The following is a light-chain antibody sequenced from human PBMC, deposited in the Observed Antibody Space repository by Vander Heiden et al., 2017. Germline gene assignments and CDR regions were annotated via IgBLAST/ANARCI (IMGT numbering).Light chain of an antibody. Sequence: QSALTQPASVSGSPGPSLTISCTGTSSEVGSYKVVSWYQQHPGKAPKLIIYEGIKRPSGVSNRFSGSPSGNTASLTISGLQPEDEADYYCCSYVGSRVYVFGTGTKVTVL. CDR2: EGI. CDR3: CSYVGSRVYV. V-gene: IGLV2-23*01. J-gene: IGLJ1*01. CDR1: SSEVGSYKV.